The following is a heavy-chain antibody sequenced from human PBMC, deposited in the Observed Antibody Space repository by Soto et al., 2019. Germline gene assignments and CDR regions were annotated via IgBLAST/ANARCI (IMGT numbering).Heavy chain of an antibody. CDR1: GFTFTRYS. J-gene: IGHJ6*02. Sequence: PGGSLRLSCAASGFTFTRYSMNWVRQAPGKGLEWVSVIYSGGSTYYADSVKGRFTISRDNSKNTLYLQMNSLRAEDTAVYYCARGSGYDLYGMDVWGQGTTVTVSS. CDR3: ARGSGYDLYGMDV. V-gene: IGHV3-53*01. D-gene: IGHD5-12*01. CDR2: IYSGGST.